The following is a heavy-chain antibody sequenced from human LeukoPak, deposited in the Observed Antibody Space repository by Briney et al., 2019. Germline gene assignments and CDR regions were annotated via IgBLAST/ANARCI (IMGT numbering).Heavy chain of an antibody. D-gene: IGHD2-2*01. CDR2: ISSHSGNT. J-gene: IGHJ4*02. CDR3: AKVRVRGLRTDVLVGPAAIDYFES. Sequence: SVKLSCKASGYTFTSYCMSWVRQPPGQGLEGLRWISSHSGNTNYAHTLQGRVTITTDTSANTPYMELRSLRSDDTAVYYCAKVRVRGLRTDVLVGPAAIDYFESWGQGTLVTVSS. V-gene: IGHV1-18*01. CDR1: GYTFTSYC.